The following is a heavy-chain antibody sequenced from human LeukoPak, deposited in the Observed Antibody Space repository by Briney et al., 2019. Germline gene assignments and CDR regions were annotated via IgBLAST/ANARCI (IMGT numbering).Heavy chain of an antibody. V-gene: IGHV4-30-2*05. J-gene: IGHJ2*01. CDR1: GGSISSGGYY. CDR3: ARGPKFWYFDL. Sequence: PSETLSLTCTVSGGSISSGGYYWSWIRQPPGKGLEWIGYIYHSGSTYYNPSLKSRVTISVDTSKNQFSLKLSSVTAADTAVYYCARGPKFWYFDLWGRGTLVTVSS. CDR2: IYHSGST.